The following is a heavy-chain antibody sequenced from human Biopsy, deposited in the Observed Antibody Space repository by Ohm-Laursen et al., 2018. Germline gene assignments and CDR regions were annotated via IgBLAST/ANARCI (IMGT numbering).Heavy chain of an antibody. CDR1: GDSLSSGPDN. D-gene: IGHD6-19*01. J-gene: IGHJ4*02. V-gene: IGHV4-61*01. CDR2: IYSGGNT. Sequence: GTLSLTCIVSGDSLSSGPDNWSWIRQPPGQGLEYIGFIYSGGNTNYNPSLQNRVTMSVDTSKDQFSLKLSSVIAADTAVYYCARGRRTSGWPYFANWGQGTLVIVSS. CDR3: ARGRRTSGWPYFAN.